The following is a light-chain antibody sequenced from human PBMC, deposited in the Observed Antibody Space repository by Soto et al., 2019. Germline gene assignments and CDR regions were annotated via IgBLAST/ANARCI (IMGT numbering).Light chain of an antibody. CDR2: GAS. Sequence: DIVLTQSPCTLSLSPGERATLSCRASQSVSSSYLAWYQQKPGQAPRLLIYGASNRATGIPDRFSGSGSGTDFTLTISRLEPEDFAVYYCQQYDNSPLTFGGGTKVDIK. CDR3: QQYDNSPLT. V-gene: IGKV3-20*01. CDR1: QSVSSSY. J-gene: IGKJ4*01.